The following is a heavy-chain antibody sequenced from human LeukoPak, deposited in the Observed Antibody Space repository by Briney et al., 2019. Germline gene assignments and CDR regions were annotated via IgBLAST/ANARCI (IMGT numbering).Heavy chain of an antibody. D-gene: IGHD1-1*01. V-gene: IGHV3-23*01. CDR3: AKGQELDDGVFDS. CDR2: ISSSGGST. J-gene: IGHJ4*02. Sequence: GGSLRLSCAASGFTFSRYAMSWVRQAPGKGLEWVSSISSSGGSTYYADSVRGRFAISRDNSKNALFLQMNSLRVEDTAIYYCAKGQELDDGVFDSWGQGTLVTVSS. CDR1: GFTFSRYA.